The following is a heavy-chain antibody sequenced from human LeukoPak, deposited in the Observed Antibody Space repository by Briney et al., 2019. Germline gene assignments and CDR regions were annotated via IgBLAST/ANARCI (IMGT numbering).Heavy chain of an antibody. CDR3: AKPSSTTTVDDY. D-gene: IGHD4-23*01. J-gene: IGHJ4*02. CDR2: IIPIFGTA. CDR1: GGTFSNFA. Sequence: SVKVSCKASGGTFSNFAISWVRQAPGQGLEWLGGIIPIFGTAKYAQKVQGRVAMSRDESKSTAYMELSSLRSEDTAVYYCAKPSSTTTVDDYWGQGTLVTVSS. V-gene: IGHV1-69*05.